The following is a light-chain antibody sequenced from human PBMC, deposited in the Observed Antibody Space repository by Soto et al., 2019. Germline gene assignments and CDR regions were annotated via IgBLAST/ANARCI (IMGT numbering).Light chain of an antibody. J-gene: IGLJ3*02. CDR1: SSDVGGYNY. CDR2: DVS. Sequence: QSALTQPASVSGSPGQSITISCTGTSSDVGGYNYVSWNKQHPGKAPKLLIYDVSNRPSGVSNRFSGSKSGNTASLTISGLQAEDEADYYCSSYTSSSTLGFGGGTKLTVL. V-gene: IGLV2-14*01. CDR3: SSYTSSSTLG.